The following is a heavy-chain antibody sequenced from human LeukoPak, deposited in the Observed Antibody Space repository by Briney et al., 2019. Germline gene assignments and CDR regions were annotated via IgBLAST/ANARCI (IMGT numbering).Heavy chain of an antibody. CDR2: INSDGSST. D-gene: IGHD1-26*01. J-gene: IGHJ4*02. CDR3: ARVRVGATIPPDY. Sequence: LAGGSLRLSCAASGFTFSSYWMHWVRHAPGKGLVWVSRINSDGSSTSYADSVKGRFTISRDDAKNTLYLQMNSLRAEDTAVYYCARVRVGATIPPDYWGQGTLVTVSS. CDR1: GFTFSSYW. V-gene: IGHV3-74*01.